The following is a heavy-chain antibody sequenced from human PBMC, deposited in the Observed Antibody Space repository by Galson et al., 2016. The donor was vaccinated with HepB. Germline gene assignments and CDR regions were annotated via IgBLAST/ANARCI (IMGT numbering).Heavy chain of an antibody. V-gene: IGHV5-10-1*01. CDR2: IDPRDSYT. J-gene: IGHJ4*02. Sequence: QSGAEVKKPGESLRISCKGSGYSFISYWISWVRQKPGKGLEWMGRIDPRDSYTNYSPSFQGHVTFSVDKSSTTAYLQWSSLKASDTAVYFCARLRSNGWYFFWGQGTLVTVSS. CDR1: GYSFISYW. D-gene: IGHD6-19*01. CDR3: ARLRSNGWYFF.